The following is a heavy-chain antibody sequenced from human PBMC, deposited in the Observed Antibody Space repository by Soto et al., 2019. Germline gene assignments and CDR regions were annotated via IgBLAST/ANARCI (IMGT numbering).Heavy chain of an antibody. J-gene: IGHJ6*02. CDR3: ARHAGSTTGTTYYYYGMDV. Sequence: GESLKLSCKCSGYSFTSYWIGWVRQIPGKGLEWMGIIYPGDSDTRYSPSFQGQVTISADKSISTAYLQWSSLKASDTAMYYCARHAGSTTGTTYYYYGMDVWGQGTTVTVSS. D-gene: IGHD1-1*01. V-gene: IGHV5-51*01. CDR2: IYPGDSDT. CDR1: GYSFTSYW.